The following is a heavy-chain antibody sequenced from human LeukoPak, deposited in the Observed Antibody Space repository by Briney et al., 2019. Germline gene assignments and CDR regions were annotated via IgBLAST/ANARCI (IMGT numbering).Heavy chain of an antibody. V-gene: IGHV3-30-3*01. CDR2: ISYDGSNK. CDR1: GFTFSSYA. CDR3: ARDDYYDSSGPCDY. J-gene: IGHJ4*02. Sequence: GRSLRLSCAASGFTFSSYAMHWVRQAPGKGLEWVAVISYDGSNKYYADSVKGRFTISRDNSKNTLYLQMNSLRAEDTAVYYCARDDYYDSSGPCDYWGQGTLVTVSS. D-gene: IGHD3-22*01.